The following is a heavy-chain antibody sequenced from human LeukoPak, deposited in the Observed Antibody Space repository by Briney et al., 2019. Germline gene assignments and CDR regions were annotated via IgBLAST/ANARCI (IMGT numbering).Heavy chain of an antibody. V-gene: IGHV4-39*01. CDR1: GDSLSSSSYY. Sequence: SETLSLTCTVSGDSLSSSSYYWGWIRQPPGKGLEWIGSIYYSGSTSYNPSLKSRVTISVDTSKNQFSLKLSSVTAADTAVYYCARQRKSLSSELDYWGQGTLVTVSS. CDR2: IYYSGST. J-gene: IGHJ4*02. D-gene: IGHD6-25*01. CDR3: ARQRKSLSSELDY.